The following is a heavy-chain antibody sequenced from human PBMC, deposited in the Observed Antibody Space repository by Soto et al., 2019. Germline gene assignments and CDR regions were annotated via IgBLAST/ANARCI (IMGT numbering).Heavy chain of an antibody. V-gene: IGHV3-23*01. D-gene: IGHD2-2*01. Sequence: EEQLLESGGGLVQPGGSLRLSCAGSGFTFSNYAMAWVRQAPGKGLEWVSVITGSAGSTFYADSVKGRFTISRDNSKDTLYLQMNSLRVEDTAIYYCAKRQFVAVPAPLDSWGQGALVSVS. CDR3: AKRQFVAVPAPLDS. CDR1: GFTFSNYA. J-gene: IGHJ4*02. CDR2: ITGSAGST.